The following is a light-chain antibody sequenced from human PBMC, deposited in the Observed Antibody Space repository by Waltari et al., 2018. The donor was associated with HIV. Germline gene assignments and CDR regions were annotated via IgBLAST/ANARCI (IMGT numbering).Light chain of an antibody. CDR3: QQYVNSPYT. Sequence: EIVLTQSPGTLSLSPGERATLSCRASQSVSSYLALYQQKPGQAPRLLIYDASSRAIGIPDRFSGSGSGTDFTLTISRLEPEDFEVYYCQQYVNSPYTFGQGTKLEIK. CDR1: QSVSSY. CDR2: DAS. J-gene: IGKJ2*01. V-gene: IGKV3-20*01.